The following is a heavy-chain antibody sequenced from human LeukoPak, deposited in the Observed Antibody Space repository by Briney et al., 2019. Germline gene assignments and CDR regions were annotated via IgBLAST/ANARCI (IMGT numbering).Heavy chain of an antibody. CDR3: ARDPATNYYDSSGYYSGHGY. Sequence: ASVKVSCKASGYTFTGYYMHWVRQAPGQGLEWMGWINPNSGGTNYAQKFQGRVTMTRDTSISTAYMELSRLRSDDTAVYYCARDPATNYYDSSGYYSGHGYWGQGTLVTVSS. V-gene: IGHV1-2*02. D-gene: IGHD3-22*01. CDR2: INPNSGGT. CDR1: GYTFTGYY. J-gene: IGHJ4*02.